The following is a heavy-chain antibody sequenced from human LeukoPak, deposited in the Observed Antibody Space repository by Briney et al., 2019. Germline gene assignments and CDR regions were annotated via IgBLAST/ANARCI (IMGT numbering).Heavy chain of an antibody. Sequence: ASVKVSCKASGDSFTSYDINWVRQATGQGLEWMGYMNPNTGDTGVTQKFQGRVTMTRDPSINTDYMELTSLRSEDTAVYFCTRGGEILTHYKHIDYWGQGTLVTLSS. V-gene: IGHV1-8*01. J-gene: IGHJ4*02. D-gene: IGHD3-9*01. CDR1: GDSFTSYD. CDR3: TRGGEILTHYKHIDY. CDR2: MNPNTGDT.